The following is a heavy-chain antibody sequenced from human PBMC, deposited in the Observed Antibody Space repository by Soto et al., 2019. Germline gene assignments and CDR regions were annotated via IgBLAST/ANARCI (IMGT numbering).Heavy chain of an antibody. V-gene: IGHV3-30*03. Sequence: QVQLVESGGGVVQPGRSLRLSCAASGFTFSSYGMHWVRQAPGKGLEWVAVISYDGSNKYYADSVKGRFTISRDNSKNTLYLQMNSLRAEDTAVYYCAGRGGRFFATTSTSRYYYMDVWGKGTTVTVSS. J-gene: IGHJ6*03. CDR2: ISYDGSNK. CDR1: GFTFSSYG. D-gene: IGHD3-3*01. CDR3: AGRGGRFFATTSTSRYYYMDV.